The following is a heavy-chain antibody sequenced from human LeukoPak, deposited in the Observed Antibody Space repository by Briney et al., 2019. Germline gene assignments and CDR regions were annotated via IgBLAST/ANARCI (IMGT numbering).Heavy chain of an antibody. CDR1: GGSFSGYY. J-gene: IGHJ4*02. V-gene: IGHV4-34*01. CDR2: INHSGST. Sequence: SETLSLTCAVYGGSFSGYYWSWIRQPPGKGLEWIGEINHSGSTNYNPSLKSRVTISVDTSKNQFSLKLSSVTAADTAVYYCARLLGYCSSISCYKYFDYWGQGTLVTVSS. CDR3: ARLLGYCSSISCYKYFDY. D-gene: IGHD2-2*02.